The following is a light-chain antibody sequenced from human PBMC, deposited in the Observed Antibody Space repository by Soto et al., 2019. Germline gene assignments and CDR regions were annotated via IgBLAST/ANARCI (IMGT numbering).Light chain of an antibody. CDR2: DVS. Sequence: QSALTQPASVSGSPGQSITISCTGTSSDVGGYNYVSWYQQHPGKAPKLMIYDVSNRPSGVSNRFSGSTSGNTASLTISGLKDEDDAAYYCSSYTSSSTPYVFGTGTKVTVL. V-gene: IGLV2-14*01. CDR1: SSDVGGYNY. CDR3: SSYTSSSTPYV. J-gene: IGLJ1*01.